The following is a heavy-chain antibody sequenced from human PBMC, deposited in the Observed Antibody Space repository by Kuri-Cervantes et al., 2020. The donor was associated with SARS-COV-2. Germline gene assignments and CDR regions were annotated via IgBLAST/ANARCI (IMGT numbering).Heavy chain of an antibody. CDR2: ISYDGSNK. D-gene: IGHD6-6*01. V-gene: IGHV3-30-3*01. CDR1: GFTFSSYA. Sequence: GESLKISCAASGFTFSSYAMHWVRQAPGKGLEWVAVISYDGSNKYYADSVKGRFTISRDNSKNTLYLQMNSLRAEDTAVYYCARQLDFNDAFDIWGQGTMVTVSS. J-gene: IGHJ3*02. CDR3: ARQLDFNDAFDI.